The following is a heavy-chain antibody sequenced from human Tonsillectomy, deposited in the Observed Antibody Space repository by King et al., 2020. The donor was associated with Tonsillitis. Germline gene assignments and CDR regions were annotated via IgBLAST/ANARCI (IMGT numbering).Heavy chain of an antibody. J-gene: IGHJ4*02. V-gene: IGHV4-61*01. CDR2: VFYSGST. CDR3: ARDGGEGSFWPEIDF. Sequence: VQLQESGPGLVKPSETLSLTCTVSGASVSSSHYYWSWIRQPPGKGLEWIGCVFYSGSTHYNPSLESRVTISLDTSENQFSLKLSSVTAADTAVYYCARDGGEGSFWPEIDFWGQGTLVTVSS. D-gene: IGHD2-21*01. CDR1: GASVSSSHYY.